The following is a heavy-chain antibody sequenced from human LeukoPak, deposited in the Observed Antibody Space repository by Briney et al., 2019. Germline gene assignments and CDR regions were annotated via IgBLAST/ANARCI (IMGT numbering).Heavy chain of an antibody. V-gene: IGHV4-4*07. Sequence: SSETLSLTCTVSGGSISSYYWSWIRQPAGKGLEWIGRIYTSGSTNYNPSLKSRVTMSVDTSKNQFSLKLSSVTAADTAVYYCARGMSSTSPNAYYYYYYMDVWGKGTTVTVSS. CDR2: IYTSGST. CDR3: ARGMSSTSPNAYYYYYYMDV. CDR1: GGSISSYY. D-gene: IGHD2-2*01. J-gene: IGHJ6*03.